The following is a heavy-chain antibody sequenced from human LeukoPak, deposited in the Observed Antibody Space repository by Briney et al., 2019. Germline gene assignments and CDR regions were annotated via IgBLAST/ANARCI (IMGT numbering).Heavy chain of an antibody. J-gene: IGHJ3*02. V-gene: IGHV5-51*01. CDR1: GYSFTNYW. CDR2: IYPGDSDT. CDR3: ARHRGIAAAGDAFDI. D-gene: IGHD6-13*01. Sequence: GESLKISCKASGYSFTNYWIDWVRQMPGKGLEWLGIIYPGDSDTRYSPSFQGQVTISADKSISPAYLQWSSLKASDTAMYYCARHRGIAAAGDAFDIWGQGTMVTVSS.